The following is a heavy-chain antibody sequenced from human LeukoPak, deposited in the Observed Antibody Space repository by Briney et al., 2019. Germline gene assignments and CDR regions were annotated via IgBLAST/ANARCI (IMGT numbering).Heavy chain of an antibody. CDR2: TYYRSKWYN. D-gene: IGHD1-7*01. V-gene: IGHV6-1*01. CDR1: GDNVSSNSAA. CDR3: AREEITGTTTLWGYYYYYYMDV. J-gene: IGHJ6*03. Sequence: SQTLSLTCAISGDNVSSNSAAWNWIRQSPSRGLEWLGRTYYRSKWYNDYAVSVKSRITINPDTSKNQFSLQLNSVTPEDTAVYYCAREEITGTTTLWGYYYYYYMDVWGKGTTVTVSS.